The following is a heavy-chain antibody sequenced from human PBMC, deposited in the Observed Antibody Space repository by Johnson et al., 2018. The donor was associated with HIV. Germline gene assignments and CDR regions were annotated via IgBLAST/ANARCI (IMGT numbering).Heavy chain of an antibody. V-gene: IGHV3-48*04. CDR2: ISSSGSTI. CDR1: GFTFSSYA. Sequence: VQLVESEGGVVQPGRSLRLSCAASGFTFSSYAMHWVRQAPGKGLEWVSYISSSGSTIYYADSVKGRFTISRDNAKNSLYLQMNSLRVEDTAVYYCASADVFDIWGQGTVVTVSS. J-gene: IGHJ3*02. CDR3: ASADVFDI.